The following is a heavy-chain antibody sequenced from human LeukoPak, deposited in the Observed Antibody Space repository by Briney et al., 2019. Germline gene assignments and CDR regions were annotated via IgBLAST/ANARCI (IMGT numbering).Heavy chain of an antibody. CDR3: TRDRAFGGDDY. CDR1: GFTFSSYA. D-gene: IGHD3-10*01. Sequence: PTGRSLRLSCAASGFTFSSYAMHWVRQAPGKGLEWVAVISYDGSNKYYADSVKGRFTISRDNSKNTLYLQMNSLRAEDTAVYYCTRDRAFGGDDYWGQGTLVTVSS. J-gene: IGHJ4*02. CDR2: ISYDGSNK. V-gene: IGHV3-30-3*01.